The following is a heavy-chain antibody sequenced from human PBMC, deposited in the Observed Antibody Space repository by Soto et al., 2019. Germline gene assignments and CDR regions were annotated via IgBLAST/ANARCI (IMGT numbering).Heavy chain of an antibody. V-gene: IGHV1-69*06. D-gene: IGHD3-22*01. Sequence: QVLLVQSGAEVKKPGSSVKVSCKLSGATFSSYAMGWVRQAPGQGLEWIGGIIPFFGTPNYAQKFQGRVTITAATSTATSYMELSSLRSDDTAVYYCARDKGAYYSHLVYWGQGTLVTVSS. J-gene: IGHJ4*02. CDR1: GATFSSYA. CDR2: IIPFFGTP. CDR3: ARDKGAYYSHLVY.